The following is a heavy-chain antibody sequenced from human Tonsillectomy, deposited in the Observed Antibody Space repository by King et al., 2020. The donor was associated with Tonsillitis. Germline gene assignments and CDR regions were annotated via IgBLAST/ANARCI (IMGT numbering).Heavy chain of an antibody. D-gene: IGHD2-15*01. J-gene: IGHJ5*02. CDR3: ASLYCSAGNCYAGWFDP. CDR2: INPNSGGT. V-gene: IGHV1-2*02. Sequence: VQLVESGAEVKKPGASVKVSCKASGYSFTGYYIHWVRQAPGQGLEWMGWINPNSGGTEYAQKFQGRVTMTRDTSISTAYLELSRLGFDDTAVYYCASLYCSAGNCYAGWFDPWGQGTLVTVSS. CDR1: GYSFTGYY.